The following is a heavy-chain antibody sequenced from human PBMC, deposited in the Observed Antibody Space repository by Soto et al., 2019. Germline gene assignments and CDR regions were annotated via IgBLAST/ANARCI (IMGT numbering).Heavy chain of an antibody. CDR3: ARDPPGRSTYYDFWSGSPNVYGMDV. V-gene: IGHV3-21*01. CDR2: IDYTGGYS. D-gene: IGHD3-3*01. Sequence: PGGSLRLSCAASGFTFSSYAMNWVRQAPGKGLEWVSTIDYTGGYSYYADSVKGRFTISRDNAKNSLYLQMNSLRAEDTAVYYCARDPPGRSTYYDFWSGSPNVYGMDVWGQGTTVTVSS. CDR1: GFTFSSYA. J-gene: IGHJ6*02.